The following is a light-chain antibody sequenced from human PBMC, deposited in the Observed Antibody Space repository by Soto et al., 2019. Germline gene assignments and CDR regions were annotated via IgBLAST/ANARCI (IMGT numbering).Light chain of an antibody. Sequence: QSALTQPASVSGSPGQSITISCTGTSSDVGGYNYVSWYQQHLGKAPKHIIYEVSQRPSGVPDRFSGSKSGNTASLTVSGLQTEDEADYYCSAYAGSNNFVFGSGNKLTVL. CDR3: SAYAGSNNFV. CDR1: SSDVGGYNY. V-gene: IGLV2-8*01. CDR2: EVS. J-gene: IGLJ1*01.